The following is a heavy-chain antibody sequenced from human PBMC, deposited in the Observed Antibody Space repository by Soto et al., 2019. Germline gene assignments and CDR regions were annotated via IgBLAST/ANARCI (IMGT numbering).Heavy chain of an antibody. D-gene: IGHD2-21*02. J-gene: IGHJ5*02. CDR2: INAGNGNT. Sequence: ASVKVSCKASGYTFTSYAMHWVRQAPGQRLEWMGWINAGNGNTKYSQKFQGRVTITRDTSASTAYMELSSLRSEDTAVYYCARGFRGGDGDGFAPGAQGPLVPVPS. CDR1: GYTFTSYA. CDR3: ARGFRGGDGDGFAP. V-gene: IGHV1-3*01.